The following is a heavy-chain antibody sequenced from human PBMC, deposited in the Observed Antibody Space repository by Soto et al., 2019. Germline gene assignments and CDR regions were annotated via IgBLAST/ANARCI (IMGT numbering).Heavy chain of an antibody. CDR2: ISGSGGST. Sequence: GGSLRLSCAASGFTFSSYAMSWVRQAPGKGLEWVSAISGSGGSTYYADSVKGRFTISRDNSKNTLYLQMNSLRAEDTAVYYCAKDRGRVPGYYYDSSSFDYWGQGTLVTVSS. D-gene: IGHD3-22*01. CDR1: GFTFSSYA. J-gene: IGHJ4*02. V-gene: IGHV3-23*01. CDR3: AKDRGRVPGYYYDSSSFDY.